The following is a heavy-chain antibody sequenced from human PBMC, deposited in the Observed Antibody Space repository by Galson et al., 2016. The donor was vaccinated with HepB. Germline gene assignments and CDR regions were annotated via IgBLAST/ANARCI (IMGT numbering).Heavy chain of an antibody. Sequence: SLRLSCAASGFTFTSYTMAWVRQTPGRGLECVATFSGSGLNTYYPESVRARFTVSREISTSTLYLQMNGLRAEDTGLYYCAKMREMATAKRAFDYWGQGTFVTVSS. J-gene: IGHJ4*02. CDR1: GFTFTSYT. CDR2: FSGSGLNT. V-gene: IGHV3-23*01. D-gene: IGHD5-24*01. CDR3: AKMREMATAKRAFDY.